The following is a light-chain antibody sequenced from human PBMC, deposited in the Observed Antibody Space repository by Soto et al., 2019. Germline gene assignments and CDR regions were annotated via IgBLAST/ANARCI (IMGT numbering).Light chain of an antibody. V-gene: IGKV3-15*01. J-gene: IGKJ2*01. CDR2: SAF. CDR1: QSISNN. Sequence: DILMTQSPGTLSLSPGERATLSCRASQSISNNLAWYQQKPGQAPRLVIYSAFTRATGIPARFSGSGSGTEFTLTISSLQSEDFAVYYCQQYHKWPPYTFGQGTKVDIK. CDR3: QQYHKWPPYT.